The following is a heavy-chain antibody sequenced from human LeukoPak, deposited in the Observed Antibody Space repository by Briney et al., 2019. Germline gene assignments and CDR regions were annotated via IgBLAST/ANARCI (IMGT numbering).Heavy chain of an antibody. V-gene: IGHV3-30*02. CDR3: AKDDDLGDMVVGPY. CDR2: IRYDESNK. Sequence: GGPLSLFYAACGFTFSSYGMQWLRQAPGRGGEGVAFIRYDESNKYYAHSVKGRFTICRDNAKNTLYLQMNSLRADDTAVCYCAKDDDLGDMVVGPYWGQGTLVTVSS. J-gene: IGHJ4*02. CDR1: GFTFSSYG. D-gene: IGHD2-15*01.